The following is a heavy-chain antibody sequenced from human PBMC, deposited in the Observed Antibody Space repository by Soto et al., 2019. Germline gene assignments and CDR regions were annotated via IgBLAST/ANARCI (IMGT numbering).Heavy chain of an antibody. D-gene: IGHD3-3*01. J-gene: IGHJ4*02. CDR3: AKTHYDFWSGYMKLDY. V-gene: IGHV3-30*18. CDR1: GFTFSSYG. CDR2: ISYDGSNK. Sequence: QVQLVESGGGVVQPGRSLRLSCAASGFTFSSYGMHWVRQAPGKGLEWVAVISYDGSNKYYADSVKGRFTISRDNSKNTLYLQMNSLRAADTAVYYCAKTHYDFWSGYMKLDYWGQGTLVTVSS.